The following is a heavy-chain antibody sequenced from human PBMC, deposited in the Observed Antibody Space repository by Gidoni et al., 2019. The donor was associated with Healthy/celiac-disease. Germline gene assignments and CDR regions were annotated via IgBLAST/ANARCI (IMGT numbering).Heavy chain of an antibody. J-gene: IGHJ6*02. V-gene: IGHV1-46*01. CDR3: ARGLGVRGVSFDGMDV. Sequence: QVQLVQSGAEVKKPGASVQVSCKASGYHFTSYYMHRVRQAPGQGLEWMGIINPSGGSTSYAQKFQGRVTMTRDTSTSTVYMELSSLRSEDTAVYYCARGLGVRGVSFDGMDVWGQGTTVTVSS. D-gene: IGHD3-10*01. CDR2: INPSGGST. CDR1: GYHFTSYY.